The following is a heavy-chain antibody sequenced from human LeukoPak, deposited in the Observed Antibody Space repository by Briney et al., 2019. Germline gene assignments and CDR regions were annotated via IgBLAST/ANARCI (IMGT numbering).Heavy chain of an antibody. V-gene: IGHV4-34*01. CDR1: GGSFSGYY. J-gene: IGHJ5*02. Sequence: SETLSLTCAVYGGSFSGYYWSWIRQPPGKGLEWIGEINHSGSTNYNPSLKSRVTISVDTSKNQFSLKLSSVTAADTAVYYCARLGIVVVPAVRGSSWYGYDPWGQGTLVTVSS. D-gene: IGHD2-2*01. CDR3: ARLGIVVVPAVRGSSWYGYDP. CDR2: INHSGST.